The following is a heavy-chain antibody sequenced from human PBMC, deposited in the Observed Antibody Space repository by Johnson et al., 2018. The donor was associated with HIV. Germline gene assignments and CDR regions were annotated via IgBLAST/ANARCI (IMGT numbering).Heavy chain of an antibody. CDR1: GFTFSSYG. V-gene: IGHV3-30*18. CDR3: AKERRAPRAFDI. Sequence: QVQLVESGGGVVQPGRSLRLSCAASGFTFSSYGMHWVRQAPGKGLEWVAVISYDGNNKYSVDSVKGRFTISRDNSKNTLYLQMNSLRPEDTAVYYCAKERRAPRAFDIWGQGTMVTVSS. CDR2: ISYDGNNK. J-gene: IGHJ3*02.